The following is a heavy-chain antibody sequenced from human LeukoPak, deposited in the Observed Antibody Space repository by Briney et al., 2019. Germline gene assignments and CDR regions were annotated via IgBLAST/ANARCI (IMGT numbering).Heavy chain of an antibody. J-gene: IGHJ4*02. CDR3: AIVYYYDSSGPELP. CDR1: GFTFNNYA. CDR2: ISGSGGST. V-gene: IGHV3-23*01. Sequence: GGSLRLSCAASGFTFNNYAMSWVRQAPGKGLEWVSYISGSGGSTYYADSVKGRFTISRDNSKNTLYLQMNSLRAEDTAVYYCAIVYYYDSSGPELPWGQGTLVTVSS. D-gene: IGHD3-22*01.